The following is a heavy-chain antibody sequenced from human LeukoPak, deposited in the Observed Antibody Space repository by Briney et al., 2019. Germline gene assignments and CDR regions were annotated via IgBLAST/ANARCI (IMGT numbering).Heavy chain of an antibody. D-gene: IGHD1-1*01. Sequence: GGSLRLSCAASGFTFSSYSMNWVRQAPGKGLEWVSSISSSSSYIYYADSVKGRFTISRDNAKNSLYLKMNSLRAEDTAVYYCARARNEKSIDYWGQGTLVTVSS. CDR3: ARARNEKSIDY. J-gene: IGHJ4*02. CDR2: ISSSSSYI. V-gene: IGHV3-21*01. CDR1: GFTFSSYS.